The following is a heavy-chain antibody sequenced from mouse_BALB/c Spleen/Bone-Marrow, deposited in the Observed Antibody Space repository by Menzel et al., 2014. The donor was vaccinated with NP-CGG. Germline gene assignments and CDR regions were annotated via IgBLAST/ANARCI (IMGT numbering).Heavy chain of an antibody. CDR2: IDPETTGT. J-gene: IGHJ2*01. D-gene: IGHD2-14*01. CDR1: GYTFTDYE. CDR3: TRREAYYRYDGDFGY. Sequence: QVQLQQSGAELVRPGASVTLSCKASGYTFTDYEMHWVKQTPVHGLEWIGAIDPETTGTACNQKFKGRATLIADKSSSTAYMELRSLTSEDSAVYYCTRREAYYRYDGDFGYWGQGTTLTVSS. V-gene: IGHV1-15*01.